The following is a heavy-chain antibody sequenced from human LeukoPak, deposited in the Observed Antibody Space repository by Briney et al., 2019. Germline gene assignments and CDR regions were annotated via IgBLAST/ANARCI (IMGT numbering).Heavy chain of an antibody. CDR1: GFTFSSYS. J-gene: IGHJ3*02. Sequence: PGGSLRLSCAASGFTFSSYSMNWVRQAPGKGLEWVSSISSSSSYIYYADSVKGRFTISRDNAKNSLYLQMNSLRAEDTAVYYCARESQVGGDAFDIWGQGTMVTVSS. CDR3: ARESQVGGDAFDI. V-gene: IGHV3-21*01. D-gene: IGHD1-26*01. CDR2: ISSSSSYI.